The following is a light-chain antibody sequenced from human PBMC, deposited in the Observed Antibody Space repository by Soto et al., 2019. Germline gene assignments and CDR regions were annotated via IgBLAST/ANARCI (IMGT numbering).Light chain of an antibody. CDR1: SSNIGNNY. Sequence: QSVLTQPPSVSAAPGQKVTCSCSGSSSNIGNNYVSWYQQLPGTAPKLLIYDSNKRPSGIPDRFSGSKSGTSATLGITGLQTGDEAGYYCGTWDNSLSAVVFGGATKLTVL. V-gene: IGLV1-51*01. CDR2: DSN. J-gene: IGLJ2*01. CDR3: GTWDNSLSAVV.